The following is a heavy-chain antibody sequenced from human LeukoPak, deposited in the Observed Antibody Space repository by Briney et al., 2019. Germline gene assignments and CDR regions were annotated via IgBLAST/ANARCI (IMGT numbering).Heavy chain of an antibody. CDR1: GYTFTGFH. CDR2: INPNSGGT. Sequence: ASVKVSCKASGYTFTGFHMHWVRQAPGQGLEWMGWINPNSGGTNYAQKFQGRVTMTRDTSISTVYMELSRLRSDDTAVYYCARDRLRLGYERTNWFDPWGQGTLVTVSP. D-gene: IGHD2-15*01. J-gene: IGHJ5*02. V-gene: IGHV1-2*02. CDR3: ARDRLRLGYERTNWFDP.